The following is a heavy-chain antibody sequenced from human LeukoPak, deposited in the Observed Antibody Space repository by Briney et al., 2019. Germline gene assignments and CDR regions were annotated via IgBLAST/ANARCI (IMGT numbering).Heavy chain of an antibody. CDR1: GGTFSSYA. V-gene: IGHV1-69*13. Sequence: SVKVSCKASGGTFSSYAISWVRQAPGQGLEWMGGIIPIFGTANYAQKFQGRVTITADESTSTAYMELSSLRSEDTAVYYCAGVAATDDAFDIWGQGTMVTVSS. CDR3: AGVAATDDAFDI. D-gene: IGHD2-15*01. J-gene: IGHJ3*02. CDR2: IIPIFGTA.